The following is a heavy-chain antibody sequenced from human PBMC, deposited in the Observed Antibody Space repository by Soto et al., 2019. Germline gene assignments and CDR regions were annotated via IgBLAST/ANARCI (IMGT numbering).Heavy chain of an antibody. V-gene: IGHV1-46*01. CDR2: TIPTTGAS. J-gene: IGHJ4*02. CDR3: ARDRRLGSPTRAIFDS. Sequence: QVQLVQSGAEVKRPGASVKISCETSESSITAYYIHWLRQAPDQGLEWLAITIPTTGASVYSDKFRGRVTMTRDMSTRTFFMEMLSLTSDDTAVYYCARDRRLGSPTRAIFDSWGQGTLVTVS. D-gene: IGHD7-27*01. CDR1: ESSITAYY.